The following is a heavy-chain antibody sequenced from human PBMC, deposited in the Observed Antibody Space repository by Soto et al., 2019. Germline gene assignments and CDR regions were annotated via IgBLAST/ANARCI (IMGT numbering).Heavy chain of an antibody. J-gene: IGHJ6*02. CDR3: ARDSAIAARLSTNYYYYGMDV. Sequence: VASVKVSCKASGYTFTSYYMHWVRQAPGQGLEWMGIINPSGGSTSYAQKFQGRVTMTRDTSTSTVYMELSSLRSEDTAVYYCARDSAIAARLSTNYYYYGMDVWGQGTTVTVSS. CDR1: GYTFTSYY. D-gene: IGHD6-6*01. CDR2: INPSGGST. V-gene: IGHV1-46*01.